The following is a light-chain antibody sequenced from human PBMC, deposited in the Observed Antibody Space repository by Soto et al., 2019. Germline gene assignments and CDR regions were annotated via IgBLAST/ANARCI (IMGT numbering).Light chain of an antibody. J-gene: IGLJ1*01. V-gene: IGLV2-8*01. CDR2: DVT. Sequence: ALTQPPSASGSPGQSVTISCTGTSSDVGGYDYVSWYQQHPGKAPKLMIYDVTKRPSGVPDRFSGSKSANTAPLTVSGLQAEDEADYYCSSYAGTHIVFGTGTKVTVL. CDR1: SSDVGGYDY. CDR3: SSYAGTHIV.